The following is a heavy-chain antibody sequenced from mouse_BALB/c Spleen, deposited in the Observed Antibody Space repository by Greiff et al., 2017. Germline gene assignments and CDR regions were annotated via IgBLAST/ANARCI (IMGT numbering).Heavy chain of an antibody. CDR2: ISSGGSYT. CDR3: ARHNGGLYGYVLYAMDY. V-gene: IGHV5-6*01. J-gene: IGHJ4*01. D-gene: IGHD1-2*01. Sequence: EVKLVESGGDLVKPGGSLKLSCAASGFTFSSYGMSWVRQTPDKRLEWVATISSGGSYTYYPDSVKGRFTISRDNAKNTLYLQMSSLKSEDTAMYYCARHNGGLYGYVLYAMDYWGQGTSVTVSS. CDR1: GFTFSSYG.